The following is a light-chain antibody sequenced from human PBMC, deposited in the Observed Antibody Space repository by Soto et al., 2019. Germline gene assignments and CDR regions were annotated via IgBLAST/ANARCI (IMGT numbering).Light chain of an antibody. CDR2: DAS. V-gene: IGKV3-11*01. CDR1: QSVSSY. J-gene: IGKJ1*01. Sequence: EIVLTQSPATLSLSPGERATLSCRASQSVSSYLAWYQQKPGQGPRLLIYDASNRATGIPARFSGSGSGIDFTLTISSLEPEDFAVYYCQQRGNWPWTFGQGTKVEI. CDR3: QQRGNWPWT.